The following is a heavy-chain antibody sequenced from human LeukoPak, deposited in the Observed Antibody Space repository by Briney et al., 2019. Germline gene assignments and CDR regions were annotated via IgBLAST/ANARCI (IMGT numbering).Heavy chain of an antibody. CDR2: IYYSGST. CDR1: GGSINNFY. V-gene: IGHV4-59*01. J-gene: IGHJ4*02. D-gene: IGHD4-11*01. CDR3: ARDRDSNYLD. Sequence: SETLSLTCIVSGGSINNFYWSWIRQPPGKGLEWIGYIYYSGSTNYNPSLKSRVTISVDTSKNQFSLKLSSVTAADTAVYYCARDRDSNYLDWGQGTLVTVSS.